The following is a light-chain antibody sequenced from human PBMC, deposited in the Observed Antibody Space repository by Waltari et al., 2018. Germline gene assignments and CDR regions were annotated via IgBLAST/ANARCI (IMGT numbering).Light chain of an antibody. Sequence: QSALTQPASVSGSPGQSITISCPGTSRAVGTYDYVSWYQQHPGKAPKLMIYDVTKRPSGIANRFSGSKSGNTASLTISGLQAEDEADYYCSSYTTSSTVYVFGTGTKVTVL. J-gene: IGLJ1*01. CDR1: SRAVGTYDY. CDR2: DVT. V-gene: IGLV2-14*03. CDR3: SSYTTSSTVYV.